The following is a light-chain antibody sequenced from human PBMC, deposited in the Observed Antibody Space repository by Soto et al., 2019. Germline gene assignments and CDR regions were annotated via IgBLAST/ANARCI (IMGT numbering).Light chain of an antibody. V-gene: IGKV1-39*01. CDR1: QTIINY. Sequence: DIQLTQSPSSLSASVGDRVTITCRASQTIINYLNWYQQRPGKAPKLLIYSASSLQSGVPSRFSGSGSGTDFTLTISSLQPEDFATYYCQQSYTITFGQGTRLEI. CDR2: SAS. J-gene: IGKJ5*01. CDR3: QQSYTIT.